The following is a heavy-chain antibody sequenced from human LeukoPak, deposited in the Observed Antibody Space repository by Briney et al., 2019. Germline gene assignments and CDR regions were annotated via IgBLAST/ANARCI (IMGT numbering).Heavy chain of an antibody. Sequence: GGSVRLSCEASGFSFSQHSMGWVRLAPGKGLEWVSSITGGGTFIFYADSVKGRFTVSRDNANNLLFLQLHSLRADDTAIYYCVTGDNPDYTWENHRLDAFDIWGQGTMVTVSS. J-gene: IGHJ3*02. CDR1: GFSFSQHS. CDR3: VTGDNPDYTWENHRLDAFDI. CDR2: ITGGGTFI. V-gene: IGHV3-21*01. D-gene: IGHD3-16*01.